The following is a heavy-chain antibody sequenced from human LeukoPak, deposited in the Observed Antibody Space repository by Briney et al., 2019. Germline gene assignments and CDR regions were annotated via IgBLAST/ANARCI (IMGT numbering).Heavy chain of an antibody. CDR1: GGSISSYY. V-gene: IGHV4-59*08. CDR2: IYYSGST. Sequence: PSETLSLTCTVSGGSISSYYWSWIRQPPGKGLEWIGYIYYSGSTNYNPSLKSRVTISVDTSKNQFSLKLSSVTAADTAVYYCARSKYTSSRDWFDPWGQGTLVTVSS. CDR3: ARSKYTSSRDWFDP. J-gene: IGHJ5*02. D-gene: IGHD6-13*01.